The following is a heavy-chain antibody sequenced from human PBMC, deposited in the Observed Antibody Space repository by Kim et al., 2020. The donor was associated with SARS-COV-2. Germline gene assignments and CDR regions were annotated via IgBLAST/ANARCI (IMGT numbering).Heavy chain of an antibody. Sequence: KGRFTISRNNSKNTVYLQMNSLRAEDTAVYYCAKEKEGSGTYYWFNYNMDVWGQGTTVTVSS. V-gene: IGHV3-23*01. CDR3: AKEKEGSGTYYWFNYNMDV. D-gene: IGHD3-10*01. J-gene: IGHJ6*02.